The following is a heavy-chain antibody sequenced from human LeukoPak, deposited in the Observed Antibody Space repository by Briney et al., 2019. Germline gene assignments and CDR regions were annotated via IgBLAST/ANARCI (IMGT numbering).Heavy chain of an antibody. CDR3: ARRRAAGLYYYGSGNQTFDY. D-gene: IGHD3-10*01. J-gene: IGHJ4*02. V-gene: IGHV4-34*01. Sequence: SETLSLTCAVYGGSFSSYYWSWIRQPPGKGLEWIGEINHSGSTNYNPSLKSRVTISVDTSKNQFSLKLSSVTAADTAVYYCARRRAAGLYYYGSGNQTFDYWGQGTLVTVSS. CDR1: GGSFSSYY. CDR2: INHSGST.